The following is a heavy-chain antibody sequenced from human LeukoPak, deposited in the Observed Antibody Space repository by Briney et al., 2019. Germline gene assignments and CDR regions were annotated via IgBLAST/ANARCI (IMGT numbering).Heavy chain of an antibody. Sequence: PGGSLRLSCAASGFTVSSNYMSWVRQAPGKGLELVSVIHSGGGTYYADSGKGRLTISRDISENTLYLQMNSLRAEDTAVYYCARVPFYDFWSGPGYFDYWGQGTLVTVSS. CDR3: ARVPFYDFWSGPGYFDY. CDR1: GFTVSSNY. D-gene: IGHD3-3*01. CDR2: IHSGGGT. J-gene: IGHJ4*02. V-gene: IGHV3-66*01.